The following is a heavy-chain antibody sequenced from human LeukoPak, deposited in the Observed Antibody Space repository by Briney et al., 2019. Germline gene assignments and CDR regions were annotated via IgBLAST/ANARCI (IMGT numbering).Heavy chain of an antibody. CDR3: ARTPYCGGDCYVDY. Sequence: SGPALVKPTQTLTLTCTFSGFSLSTSGMRVSXXXXXXXKALEWLARIDWDDDKFYSTSLKTRLTISKDTSKNQVVLTMTNMDPVDTATYYCARTPYCGGDCYVDYWGQGTLVTVSS. D-gene: IGHD2-21*02. CDR2: IDWDDDK. V-gene: IGHV2-70*04. J-gene: IGHJ4*02. CDR1: GFSLSTSGMR.